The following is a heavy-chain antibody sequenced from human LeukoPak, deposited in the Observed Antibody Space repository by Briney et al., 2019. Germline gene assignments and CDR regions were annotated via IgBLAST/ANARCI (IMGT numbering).Heavy chain of an antibody. J-gene: IGHJ6*02. D-gene: IGHD4-23*01. V-gene: IGHV4-59*01. Sequence: SETLSLTCTVSGDSMSSYYWSWIRQPPGKGLEWIGYIYYSGSTNYNPSLKSRVTISVDTSKNQFSLRLTSVTAADTAVYYCARDFAGGTGYYYFYGLDVWGQGTTVTVSS. CDR3: ARDFAGGTGYYYFYGLDV. CDR1: GDSMSSYY. CDR2: IYYSGST.